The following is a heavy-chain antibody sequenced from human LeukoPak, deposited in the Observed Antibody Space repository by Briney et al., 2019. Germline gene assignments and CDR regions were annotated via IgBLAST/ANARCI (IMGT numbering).Heavy chain of an antibody. CDR2: INPNSGGT. D-gene: IGHD1-26*01. Sequence: GASVTVSCKASGYTFTGYYMHWVRQAPGQGLEWMGWINPNSGGTNYAQKFQGRVTMTRDTSISTAYMELSRLRSDDTAVYYCARDKWELLNYYYGMDVWGQGTTVTVSS. V-gene: IGHV1-2*02. CDR3: ARDKWELLNYYYGMDV. J-gene: IGHJ6*02. CDR1: GYTFTGYY.